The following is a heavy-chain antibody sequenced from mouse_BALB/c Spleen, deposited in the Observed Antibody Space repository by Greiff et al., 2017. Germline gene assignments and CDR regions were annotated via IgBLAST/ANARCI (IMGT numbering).Heavy chain of an antibody. J-gene: IGHJ3*01. CDR3: ASRSPTTAWFAY. CDR2: IYPGSGST. CDR1: GYNFTSYW. D-gene: IGHD1-1*01. V-gene: IGHV1-55*01. Sequence: QVQLQQPGAELVKPGTSVKLSCKASGYNFTSYWINWVKLRPGQGLEWIGDIYPGSGSTNYNEKFKSKATLTVDTSSSTAYMQLSSLASEDSALYYCASRSPTTAWFAYWGQGTLVTVSA.